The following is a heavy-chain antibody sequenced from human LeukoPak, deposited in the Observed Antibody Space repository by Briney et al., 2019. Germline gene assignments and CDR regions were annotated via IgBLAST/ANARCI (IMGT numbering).Heavy chain of an antibody. CDR2: IYYSGST. CDR1: GGSISSYY. CDR3: ARHVLTTAFDI. D-gene: IGHD4/OR15-4a*01. Sequence: SETLSLTCTVSGGSISSYYWSWIRQPPGKGLEWIGYIYYSGSTNYNPSLKSRVTISVDTSKNQFSLKLSSVTAADTVVYYCARHVLTTAFDIWGQGTMVTVSS. V-gene: IGHV4-59*08. J-gene: IGHJ3*02.